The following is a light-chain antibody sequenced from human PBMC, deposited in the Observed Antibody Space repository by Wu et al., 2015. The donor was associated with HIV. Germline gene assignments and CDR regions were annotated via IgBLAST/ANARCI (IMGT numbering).Light chain of an antibody. CDR1: QIIPSSH. J-gene: IGKJ3*01. CDR2: GAS. Sequence: IVLTQSPDTLSLSPGETAILSCRASQIIPSSHLAWYQQKPGQAPRLLIYGASSKATGIPDRFSGCMSAATDFTLAIFRLQPEDSAVYFCQHYGDSQFTFGRGTKVEI. CDR3: QHYGDSQFT. V-gene: IGKV3-20*01.